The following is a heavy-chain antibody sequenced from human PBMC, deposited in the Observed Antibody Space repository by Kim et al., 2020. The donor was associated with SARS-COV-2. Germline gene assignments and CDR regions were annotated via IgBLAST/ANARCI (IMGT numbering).Heavy chain of an antibody. Sequence: SVKVSCKASGGTFSSYAISWVRQAPGQGLEWMGRIIPILGIANYAQKFQGRVTITADKSTSTAYMELSSLRSEDTAVYYCARDKTEVTIFGVVTHNWFDRWGQGPLVTVSS. CDR2: IIPILGIA. CDR1: GGTFSSYA. D-gene: IGHD3-3*01. CDR3: ARDKTEVTIFGVVTHNWFDR. V-gene: IGHV1-69*04. J-gene: IGHJ5*02.